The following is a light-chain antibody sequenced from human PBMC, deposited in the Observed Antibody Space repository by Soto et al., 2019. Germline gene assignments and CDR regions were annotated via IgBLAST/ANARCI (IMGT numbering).Light chain of an antibody. CDR3: CSYAGSYTA. CDR1: SSDVGANNY. CDR2: DVS. Sequence: QSVLTQPRSVSGSPGQSVTISCTGTSSDVGANNYVSWYQQHPGKAPKLIIYDVSKRPSGVPDRFSGSKSANTASLTISGLQPEDEADYYCCSYAGSYTAFGGGTQLTVL. V-gene: IGLV2-11*01. J-gene: IGLJ7*01.